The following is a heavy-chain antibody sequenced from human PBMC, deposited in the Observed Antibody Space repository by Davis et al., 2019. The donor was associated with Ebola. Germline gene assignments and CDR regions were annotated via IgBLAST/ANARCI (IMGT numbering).Heavy chain of an antibody. CDR1: GFTFSSYA. J-gene: IGHJ6*02. D-gene: IGHD2-15*01. CDR2: IYSGGSP. CDR3: ASRYCSGGSCYYYYYGMDV. V-gene: IGHV3-66*01. Sequence: GESLKISCAASGFTFSSYAMSWVRQAPGKGLEWVSVIYSGGSPYYADSVKGRFTISRDNSKHTLYLQMNRLRAEATAVYYCASRYCSGGSCYYYYYGMDVWGQGTTVTVSS.